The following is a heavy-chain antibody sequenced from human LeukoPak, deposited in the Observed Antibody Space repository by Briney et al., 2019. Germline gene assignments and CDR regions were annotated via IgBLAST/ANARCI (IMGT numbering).Heavy chain of an antibody. J-gene: IGHJ5*02. CDR3: ARVEYYGSGSYLPYSWFDP. D-gene: IGHD3-10*01. Sequence: PSETLSLTCTVSGGSISSSSYYWGWIRQPPGKGLEWVSSISSSSSYIYYADSVKGRFTISRDNAKNSLYLQMNSLRAEDTAVYYCARVEYYGSGSYLPYSWFDPWGQGTLVTVSS. CDR1: GGSISSSS. V-gene: IGHV3-21*01. CDR2: ISSSSSYI.